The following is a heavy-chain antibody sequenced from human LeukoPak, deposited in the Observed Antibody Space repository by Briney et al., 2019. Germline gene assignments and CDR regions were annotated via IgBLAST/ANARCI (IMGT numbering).Heavy chain of an antibody. Sequence: GGSLRLSCAASGFTFSSYWMHWVRQVPNQGLMWVSRINSDETISEYVDSVNGRFTISRDNAKNTLYLQMNSLRAEDAAVYFCLYGGYFQHWGQGTLVTVSS. J-gene: IGHJ1*01. D-gene: IGHD3-10*01. CDR2: INSDETIS. CDR3: LYGGYFQH. CDR1: GFTFSSYW. V-gene: IGHV3-74*01.